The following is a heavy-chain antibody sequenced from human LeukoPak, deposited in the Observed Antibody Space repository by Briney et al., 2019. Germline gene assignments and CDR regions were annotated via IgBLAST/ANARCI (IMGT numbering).Heavy chain of an antibody. Sequence: ASVKVSCKASGYTFTSYGISRVRQAPGQGLEWMGWIDTNTGNPTYAQGFTGRFVFSLDTSVSTAYLQISSLKAEDTAVYYCARDIAVAAFDYWGQGTLVTVSS. J-gene: IGHJ4*02. CDR1: GYTFTSYG. V-gene: IGHV7-4-1*02. D-gene: IGHD6-19*01. CDR3: ARDIAVAAFDY. CDR2: IDTNTGNP.